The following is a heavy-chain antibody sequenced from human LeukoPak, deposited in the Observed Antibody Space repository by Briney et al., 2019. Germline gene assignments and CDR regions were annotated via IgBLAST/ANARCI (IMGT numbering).Heavy chain of an antibody. V-gene: IGHV3-23*01. Sequence: AGGSLRLSCAASGFTFSNYAMSLVRQAPGKGLEWVSAISGSGGGTYYADSVKGRFTISRDNSKNTLYLQMNSLRAEDTAVYYCAKASLVYCSSISCLYFFDYWGQGTLVTVSS. CDR1: GFTFSNYA. J-gene: IGHJ4*02. CDR3: AKASLVYCSSISCLYFFDY. CDR2: ISGSGGGT. D-gene: IGHD2-2*01.